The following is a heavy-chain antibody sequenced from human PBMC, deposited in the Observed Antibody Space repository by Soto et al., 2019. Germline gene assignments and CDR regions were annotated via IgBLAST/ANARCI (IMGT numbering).Heavy chain of an antibody. D-gene: IGHD1-26*01. CDR1: GYTFTSYG. Sequence: ASVKVSCKASGYTFTSYGISWVRQAPGQGLEWMGWISAYNGNTNYAQKLQGRVTMTTDTSTSTAYMELRSLRSDDTAVYYCARVLSGSYYNIYYYYGMDVWGQGTTVTVSS. CDR3: ARVLSGSYYNIYYYYGMDV. CDR2: ISAYNGNT. V-gene: IGHV1-18*01. J-gene: IGHJ6*02.